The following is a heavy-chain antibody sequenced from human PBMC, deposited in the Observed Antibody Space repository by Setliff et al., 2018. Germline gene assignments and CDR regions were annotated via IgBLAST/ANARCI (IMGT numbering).Heavy chain of an antibody. D-gene: IGHD2-15*01. CDR2: IWYDGSNE. Sequence: GGSLRLSCAASGFSFSDYAMHWVRQAPGKGLEWAAFIWYDGSNEHYADSVKGRFTISRDNSKNTLYLQMNSLRPEDTAVYYCARTCSGSGCYAGLESWGQGTPVTVSS. J-gene: IGHJ4*02. CDR3: ARTCSGSGCYAGLES. V-gene: IGHV3-30*02. CDR1: GFSFSDYA.